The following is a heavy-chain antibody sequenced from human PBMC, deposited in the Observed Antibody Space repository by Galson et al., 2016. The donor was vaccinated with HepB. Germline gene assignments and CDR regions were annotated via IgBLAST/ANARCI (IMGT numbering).Heavy chain of an antibody. CDR1: GFTFSNYW. Sequence: SLRLSCAASGFTFSNYWMHWVRQAPGKGQMWVSRINTDGGTTNYAASVKGRFTISRDNAKNTLFLQMNSLRADDTAVYYCFADLRCSSPSCSPRWFDPWGQGTQVTVSS. CDR2: INTDGGTT. J-gene: IGHJ5*02. V-gene: IGHV3-74*01. CDR3: FADLRCSSPSCSPRWFDP. D-gene: IGHD2-2*01.